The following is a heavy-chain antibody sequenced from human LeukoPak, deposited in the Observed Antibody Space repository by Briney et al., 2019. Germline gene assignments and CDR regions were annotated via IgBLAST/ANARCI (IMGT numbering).Heavy chain of an antibody. V-gene: IGHV3-7*01. CDR3: VRDRTPAYYSGSSGYYDAYDI. CDR1: GFSFTRYW. D-gene: IGHD3-22*01. CDR2: IKEDVSEQ. J-gene: IGHJ3*02. Sequence: PGGSLRLSCTASGFSFTRYWMSWVRQAPGKGPEWVANIKEDVSEQFYGDSVKGRFTISRDNAKNSLYLQMNGLRVEDTAVYHCVRDRTPAYYSGSSGYYDAYDIWGQGRMVAVS.